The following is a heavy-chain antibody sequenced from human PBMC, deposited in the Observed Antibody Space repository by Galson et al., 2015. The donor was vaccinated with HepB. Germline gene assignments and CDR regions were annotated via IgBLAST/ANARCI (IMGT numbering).Heavy chain of an antibody. CDR2: IYSGGST. CDR3: ARDLSSYYCDSSGFDAFDI. V-gene: IGHV3-53*01. J-gene: IGHJ3*02. Sequence: SLRLSCAASGFTVSSNYMSWVRQAPGKGLEWVSVIYSGGSTYYADSVKGRFTISRDNSKNTLYLQMNSLRAEDTAVYYCARDLSSYYCDSSGFDAFDIWGQGTMVTVSS. D-gene: IGHD3-22*01. CDR1: GFTVSSNY.